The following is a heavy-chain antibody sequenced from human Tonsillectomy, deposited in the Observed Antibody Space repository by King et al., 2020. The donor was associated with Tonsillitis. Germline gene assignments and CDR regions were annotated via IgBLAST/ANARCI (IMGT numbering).Heavy chain of an antibody. Sequence: QLQESGPGLLKPSETLSLTCTVSGGSVSSGGYSWSWIRQPPGKGLEWIGYVYYIGSTNYNPSHKSRVTISVDTSKDQFSLRLTSVTAADTAVYYCARAGLRGSGYSYYFDSWGQGPLVTVSS. CDR3: ARAGLRGSGYSYYFDS. CDR2: VYYIGST. J-gene: IGHJ4*02. CDR1: GGSVSSGGYS. D-gene: IGHD4-23*01. V-gene: IGHV4-61*08.